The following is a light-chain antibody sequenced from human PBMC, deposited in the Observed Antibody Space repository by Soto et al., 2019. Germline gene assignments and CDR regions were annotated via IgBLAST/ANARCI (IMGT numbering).Light chain of an antibody. V-gene: IGLV1-44*01. Sequence: QSVLTQTPSASGTPGQTVTISCSGSRSNIGNNAVSWYQQFPGTAPKLLIYKNNQRPSGVPDLFSGSKSGTSASLAISGLQSEDEADYYCATWDDSLNARGVFGGGTKLTVL. J-gene: IGLJ3*02. CDR1: RSNIGNNA. CDR2: KNN. CDR3: ATWDDSLNARGV.